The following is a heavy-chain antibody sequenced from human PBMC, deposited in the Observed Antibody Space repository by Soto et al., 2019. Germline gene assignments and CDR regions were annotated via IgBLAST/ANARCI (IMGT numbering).Heavy chain of an antibody. CDR1: GISVSTSDYY. Sequence: SETLSLTCTVSGISVSTSDYYWGWVRQPPGKGLDWIGNIYYSGSTFYNPSLRSRVTLSVDTSKNQSSLRLNSVTVADTAVYFCAGFVVPASRNSDFDYWGQGTLVTVSS. J-gene: IGHJ4*02. V-gene: IGHV4-39*01. CDR3: AGFVVPASRNSDFDY. CDR2: IYYSGST. D-gene: IGHD2-15*01.